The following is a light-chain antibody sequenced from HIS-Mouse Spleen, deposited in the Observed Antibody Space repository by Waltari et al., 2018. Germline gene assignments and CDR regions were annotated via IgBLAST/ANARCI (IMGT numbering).Light chain of an antibody. Sequence: QSALTQPRSVSGSPGQSVTISCTGTSSDVGGYNYVSWYQQHPGKAPKPLIYDVSKRPAGVPDRFSCSKSGNTASLTISGLQAEDESDYYCGSYAGSYTGVFGTGTKVTVL. CDR3: GSYAGSYTGV. V-gene: IGLV2-11*01. CDR1: SSDVGGYNY. J-gene: IGLJ1*01. CDR2: DVS.